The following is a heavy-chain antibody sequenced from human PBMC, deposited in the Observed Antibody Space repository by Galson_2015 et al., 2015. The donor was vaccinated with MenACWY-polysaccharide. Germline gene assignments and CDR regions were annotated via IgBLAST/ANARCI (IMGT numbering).Heavy chain of an antibody. CDR2: ISHDGNKK. CDR3: ARDGDGTHSGYCYMDV. Sequence: FLRLSCAASGLTFSSYAMHWVRQAPGKGLEWVADISHDGNKKDYADSVKGRFIISRDNSKNTMNLQINSLRAEDTAIYYCARDGDGTHSGYCYMDVWGKGTTVTASS. V-gene: IGHV3-30-3*01. CDR1: GLTFSSYA. D-gene: IGHD1-14*01. J-gene: IGHJ6*03.